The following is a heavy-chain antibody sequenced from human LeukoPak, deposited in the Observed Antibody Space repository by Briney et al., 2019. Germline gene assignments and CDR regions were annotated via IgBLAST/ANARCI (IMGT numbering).Heavy chain of an antibody. D-gene: IGHD1-26*01. J-gene: IGHJ4*02. CDR1: GFTFSSYA. Sequence: GGSLRLSCAASGFTFSSYAMHWVRQAPGKGLEWVAVISYDGSNKYYADSVKGRFTISRDNSKNTLYLQMNSLRAEDTAVYYCSKGERACGAFAYWGRGPWVPVSS. V-gene: IGHV3-30-3*01. CDR2: ISYDGSNK. CDR3: SKGERACGAFAY.